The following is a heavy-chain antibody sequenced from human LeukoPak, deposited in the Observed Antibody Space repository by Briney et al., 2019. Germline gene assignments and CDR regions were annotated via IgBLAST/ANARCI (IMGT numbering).Heavy chain of an antibody. CDR1: GGTFSSYA. CDR3: AAGTRPGWLPDY. CDR2: IIPIFGTA. Sequence: SVKVSCKASGGTFSSYAISWVRQAPGQGLEWMGGIIPIFGTANYAQKLQGRVTMTTDTSTSTAYMELRSLGSDDTAVYYCAAGTRPGWLPDYWGQGTLVTVSS. V-gene: IGHV1-69*05. J-gene: IGHJ4*02. D-gene: IGHD5-12*01.